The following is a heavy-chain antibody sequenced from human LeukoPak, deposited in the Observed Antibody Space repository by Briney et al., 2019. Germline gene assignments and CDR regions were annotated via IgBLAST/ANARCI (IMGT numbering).Heavy chain of an antibody. CDR2: ISPTSSNI. J-gene: IGHJ4*02. D-gene: IGHD2-2*01. V-gene: IGHV3-48*01. Sequence: PGGSLRLSCAASGFTFRDYSMNWVRQAPGKGPECASYISPTSSNIFYVDSVKGRLTISRDNSKNTLYLQMNSLRTEDTAVYYCARGDCGSTSCPTPYWGQGTLVTVSS. CDR3: ARGDCGSTSCPTPY. CDR1: GFTFRDYS.